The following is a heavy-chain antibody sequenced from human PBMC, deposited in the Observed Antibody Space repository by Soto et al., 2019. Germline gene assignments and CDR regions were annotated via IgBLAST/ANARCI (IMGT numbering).Heavy chain of an antibody. CDR1: GYTFTSYD. Sequence: ASVKVSCKASGYTFTSYDINWVRQATGQGLEWMGWMNPNSGNTGYAQKFQGRVTMTRNTSISTAYMELSSLRSEDTAVYYCARGRRGAPPPYYYYYMNVWGKGTTVTVSS. CDR2: MNPNSGNT. J-gene: IGHJ6*03. CDR3: ARGRRGAPPPYYYYYMNV. V-gene: IGHV1-8*01.